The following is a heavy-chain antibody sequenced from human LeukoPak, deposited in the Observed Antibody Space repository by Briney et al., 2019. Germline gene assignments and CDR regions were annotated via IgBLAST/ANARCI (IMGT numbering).Heavy chain of an antibody. CDR2: INPDGSGK. D-gene: IGHD6-13*01. V-gene: IGHV3-7*01. CDR3: MSGTGY. Sequence: GGSLRLSCVASGFTFNRDWMNWVRQAPGKGLEWVANINPDGSGKYFVDSVKGRFSISRDNANNLVFLQMSSLRAEDTALYYCMSGTGYWGQGTLVTVSS. J-gene: IGHJ4*02. CDR1: GFTFNRDW.